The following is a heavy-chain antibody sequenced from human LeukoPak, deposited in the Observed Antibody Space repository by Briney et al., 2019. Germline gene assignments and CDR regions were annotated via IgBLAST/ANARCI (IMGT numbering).Heavy chain of an antibody. D-gene: IGHD3-16*01. J-gene: IGHJ3*02. CDR1: GYTFTGYY. V-gene: IGHV1-2*02. CDR2: INPNSGGT. Sequence: ASVKVSCKASGYTFTGYYIHWVRQAPGQGLEWMGWINPNSGGTNYAQKFQGRVTMTRDTSISTAYMELSRLRSDDTAVYYCARDALLCDAFDIWGQGTMVTVSS. CDR3: ARDALLCDAFDI.